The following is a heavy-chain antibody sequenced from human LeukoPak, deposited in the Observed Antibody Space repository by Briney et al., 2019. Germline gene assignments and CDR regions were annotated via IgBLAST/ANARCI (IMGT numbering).Heavy chain of an antibody. Sequence: SQTLSLTCVISGDTVSTSSAVWNWIRQSPSRGLEWLGRTYYGSRWYSEYAVSVKGRIDISPDTSKNQISLQLNSVTPDDTAVYYCATRLSGTLYTFDIWGQGTVVTVSS. CDR3: ATRLSGTLYTFDI. D-gene: IGHD1-26*01. J-gene: IGHJ3*02. CDR1: GDTVSTSSAV. V-gene: IGHV6-1*01. CDR2: TYYGSRWYS.